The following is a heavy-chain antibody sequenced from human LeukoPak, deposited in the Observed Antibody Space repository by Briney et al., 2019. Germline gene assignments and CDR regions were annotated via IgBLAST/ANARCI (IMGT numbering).Heavy chain of an antibody. Sequence: SETLSLTCAVSGYSISSGYYWGWIRQPPGEGLEWIGITYHSGSTYYNPSLKSRVTISVDTSKNQFSLKLSSVTAAATAVYYCARGSRGGGFTIFGVVTNYYYYYMDVWGKGTTVTVSS. CDR2: TYHSGST. D-gene: IGHD3-3*01. CDR3: ARGSRGGGFTIFGVVTNYYYYYMDV. J-gene: IGHJ6*03. V-gene: IGHV4-38-2*01. CDR1: GYSISSGYY.